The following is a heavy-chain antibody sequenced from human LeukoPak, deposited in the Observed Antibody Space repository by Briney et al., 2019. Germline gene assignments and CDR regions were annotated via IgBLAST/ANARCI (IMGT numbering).Heavy chain of an antibody. D-gene: IGHD3-3*01. V-gene: IGHV3-30*02. CDR1: GFTFSGYG. CDR2: IWYGGSNK. J-gene: IGHJ6*03. Sequence: PGGSLRLSCAASGFTFSGYGMHWVRQAPGKGLEWVAVIWYGGSNKYYADSVKGRFTISRDNSKNTLYLQMNSLRAEDTAVYYCAKDASRPPFGGYYMDVWGKGTTVTVSS. CDR3: AKDASRPPFGGYYMDV.